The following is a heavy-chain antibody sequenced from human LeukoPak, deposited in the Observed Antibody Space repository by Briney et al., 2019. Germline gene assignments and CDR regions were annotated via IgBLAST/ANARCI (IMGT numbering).Heavy chain of an antibody. D-gene: IGHD3-22*01. CDR3: ARDLGGDYYDSSGQEDY. Sequence: ASVKVSCKASGYTFTGYYMHWVRQAPGQGLEWMGWINPNSGGTNYAQKSQGRVTMTRDTSISTAYMELSRLRSDDTAVYYCARDLGGDYYDSSGQEDYWGQGTLATVSS. CDR2: INPNSGGT. J-gene: IGHJ4*02. CDR1: GYTFTGYY. V-gene: IGHV1-2*02.